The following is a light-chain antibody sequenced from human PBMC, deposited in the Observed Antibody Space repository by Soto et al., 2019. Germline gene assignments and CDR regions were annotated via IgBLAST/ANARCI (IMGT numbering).Light chain of an antibody. V-gene: IGLV2-14*03. CDR2: DVS. CDR3: SAYTRSSTGYV. J-gene: IGLJ1*01. Sequence: QSALTQPASVSGSPGQSITISCTGTSSDVGGYNYVSWYQQHPGKAPKLMINDVSNRPSGVSNRFSASKSGNTASLTISGLQAEDEADYYCSAYTRSSTGYVFGTGTKLTVL. CDR1: SSDVGGYNY.